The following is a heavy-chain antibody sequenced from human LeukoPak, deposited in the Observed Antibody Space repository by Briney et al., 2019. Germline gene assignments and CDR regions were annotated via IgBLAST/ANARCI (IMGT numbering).Heavy chain of an antibody. CDR2: IYYSGST. V-gene: IGHV4-59*01. D-gene: IGHD3-3*01. CDR1: GGSISSYY. CDR3: ARLPVYDFWSGYYKGGFDY. Sequence: SETLSLTCTVSGGSISSYYWSWIRQPPGKGLEWIGYIYYSGSTNYNPSLKSRVTILVDTSKNQFSLKLSSVTAADTAVYYCARLPVYDFWSGYYKGGFDYWGQGTLVTVSS. J-gene: IGHJ4*02.